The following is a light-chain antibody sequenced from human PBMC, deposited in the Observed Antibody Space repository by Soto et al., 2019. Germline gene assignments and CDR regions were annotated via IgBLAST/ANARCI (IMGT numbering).Light chain of an antibody. Sequence: EIVLTQSPGTLSLSPGERATLSCRASQSVTSSYLAWYQQKPGQAPRLLIYGASSRATGIPDRFSGSGSGTDFTLSISRLEPEDLAVYYCHQYADSPLTFGGGTKVEIK. CDR1: QSVTSSY. J-gene: IGKJ4*01. CDR3: HQYADSPLT. CDR2: GAS. V-gene: IGKV3-20*01.